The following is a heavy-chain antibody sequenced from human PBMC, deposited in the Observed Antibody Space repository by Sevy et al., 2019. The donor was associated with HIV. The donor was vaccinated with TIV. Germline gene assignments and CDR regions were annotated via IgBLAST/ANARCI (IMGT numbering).Heavy chain of an antibody. J-gene: IGHJ4*02. D-gene: IGHD1-1*01. CDR1: GFKFSVYS. Sequence: GSLRLSCAASGFKFSVYSMNWVRQAPGKGLEWISYMTSDTRTIKHAESVKGRFTIYRDNARNSVYLQMNSLRDEDTAVYYCARSVEGHFDYWGQGTLVTVSS. V-gene: IGHV3-48*02. CDR3: ARSVEGHFDY. CDR2: MTSDTRTI.